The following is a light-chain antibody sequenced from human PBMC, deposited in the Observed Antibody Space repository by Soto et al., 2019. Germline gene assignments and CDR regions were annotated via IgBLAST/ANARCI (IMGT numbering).Light chain of an antibody. V-gene: IGKV2-28*01. CDR1: QSLLQSDSNNY. Sequence: DIVMTQSPLSLPVTPGEPASISCRSSQSLLQSDSNNYLDWYLQKPGQSPHLLIYLGSNRASGVPDTFSGSGSGTDFTLQISRVEAEDVGIYYCMQALQTPLTLGGGTKVDI. CDR2: LGS. CDR3: MQALQTPLT. J-gene: IGKJ4*01.